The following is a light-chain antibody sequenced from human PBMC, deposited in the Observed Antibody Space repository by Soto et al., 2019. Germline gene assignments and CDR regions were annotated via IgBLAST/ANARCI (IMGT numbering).Light chain of an antibody. J-gene: IGKJ2*01. V-gene: IGKV3-15*01. CDR2: GAS. CDR3: QQYNNWYT. Sequence: EIEMTQSPATLSVSPGERATLSCRASQSVSNNLAWYQQKPGQAPRLLIYGASTRATGFPARFSGSGSGTEFTLTISSLQSEDFAVYYCQQYNNWYTFGQGTKLEIK. CDR1: QSVSNN.